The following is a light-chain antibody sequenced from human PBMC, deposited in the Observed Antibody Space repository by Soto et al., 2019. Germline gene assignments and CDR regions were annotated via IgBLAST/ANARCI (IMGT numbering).Light chain of an antibody. CDR2: KAS. CDR3: QQYNTYSYT. V-gene: IGKV1-5*03. J-gene: IGKJ2*01. CDR1: QSINSW. Sequence: DIQMTQSHSTLSASVGDRVTITCRASQSINSWLAWYQQKPGKAPKLLIYKASSLESGVPSRFSGSGSGTEFTLTISSLQPDDFATYYCQQYNTYSYTFGQGTKLEIK.